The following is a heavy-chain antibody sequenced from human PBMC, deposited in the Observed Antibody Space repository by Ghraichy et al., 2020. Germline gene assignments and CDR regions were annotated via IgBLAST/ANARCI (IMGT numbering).Heavy chain of an antibody. CDR3: AKDLVPYSYGFSPFDY. V-gene: IGHV3-30*02. CDR2: IWYDGSNK. D-gene: IGHD5-18*01. J-gene: IGHJ4*02. CDR1: GFTFSSYG. Sequence: GESLNISCAASGFTFSSYGMHWVRQAPGKGLEWVAVIWYDGSNKYYADSVKGRFTISRDNSKNTLYLQMNSLRAEDTAVYYCAKDLVPYSYGFSPFDYWGQGTLVTVSS.